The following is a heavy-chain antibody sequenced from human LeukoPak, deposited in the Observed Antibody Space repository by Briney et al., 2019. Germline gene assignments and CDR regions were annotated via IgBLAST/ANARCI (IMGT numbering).Heavy chain of an antibody. V-gene: IGHV4-59*08. Sequence: RSSETLSLTCTVSGGSISSYYWSWIRQPPGKGLEWIGYIYYSGSTNYNPSLKSRVTISVDTSKNQFFLKLSSVTAADTAVYYCARRDIVATISTWGQGTLVTVSS. CDR3: ARRDIVATIST. CDR1: GGSISSYY. CDR2: IYYSGST. D-gene: IGHD5-12*01. J-gene: IGHJ4*02.